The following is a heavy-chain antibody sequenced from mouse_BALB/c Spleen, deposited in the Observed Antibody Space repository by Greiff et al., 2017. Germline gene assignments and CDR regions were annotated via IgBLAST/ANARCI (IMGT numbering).Heavy chain of an antibody. D-gene: IGHD5-1*01. CDR3: ARRVLDYLDY. CDR1: GFTFSSYT. Sequence: EVQVVESGGGLVQPGGSLKLSCAASGFTFSSYTMSWVRQTPEKRLEWVAYISNGGGSTYYPDTVKGRFTISRDNAKNTLYLQMSSLKSEDTAMYYCARRVLDYLDYWGQGTTLTVSS. J-gene: IGHJ2*01. V-gene: IGHV5-12-2*01. CDR2: ISNGGGST.